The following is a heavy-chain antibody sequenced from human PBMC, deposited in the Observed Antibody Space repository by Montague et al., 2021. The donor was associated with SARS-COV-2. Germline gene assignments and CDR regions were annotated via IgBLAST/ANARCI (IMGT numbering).Heavy chain of an antibody. D-gene: IGHD5-24*01. CDR3: GRGANGLDAYIRY. CDR1: GGSISSYY. Sequence: SETRSLTCTVSGGSISSYYWTWIRQPPGKGLEWIGFGHYSGSTNLNPSLKSRVSISVDTSKNQFSLELTSVTAADTAVYYCGRGANGLDAYIRYWGQGTLVTVSS. V-gene: IGHV4-59*13. CDR2: GHYSGST. J-gene: IGHJ4*02.